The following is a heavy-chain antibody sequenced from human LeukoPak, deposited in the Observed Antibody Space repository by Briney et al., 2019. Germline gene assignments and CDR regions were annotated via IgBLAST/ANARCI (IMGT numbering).Heavy chain of an antibody. CDR3: ARGMGGWPGSEYFDY. J-gene: IGHJ4*02. CDR2: INHSGST. D-gene: IGHD6-19*01. V-gene: IGHV4-34*01. CDR1: GGSFSGYY. Sequence: PSETLSFTCAVYGGSFSGYYWSWIRQPPGKGLEWIGEINHSGSTNYNPSLKSRVTISVDTSKNQFSLKLSSVTAADTAVYYCARGMGGWPGSEYFDYWGQGTLVTVSS.